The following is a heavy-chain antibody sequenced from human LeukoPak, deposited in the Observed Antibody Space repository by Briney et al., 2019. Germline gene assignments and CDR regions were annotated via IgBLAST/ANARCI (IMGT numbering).Heavy chain of an antibody. CDR1: GYTFTSYY. J-gene: IGHJ4*02. CDR3: ARVGDGYSIDY. D-gene: IGHD5-24*01. V-gene: IGHV1-46*01. Sequence: ASVKVSCKASGYTFTSYYMHWVRQAPGQGLEWMGIINPSGSSTNYAQKCQGRVTMTRDTSTSTVYMELSSLRSEDTAVYYCARVGDGYSIDYWGQGTLVTVSS. CDR2: INPSGSST.